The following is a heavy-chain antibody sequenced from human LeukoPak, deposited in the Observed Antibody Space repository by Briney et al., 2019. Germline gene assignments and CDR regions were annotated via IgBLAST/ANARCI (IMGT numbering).Heavy chain of an antibody. V-gene: IGHV4-59*11. Sequence: SETLSLTCTVSNGSMSGRYWSWIRQPPGKGLEWIGYIYYSGSTNYNPSLNSRVPISIDTSKNQFSLKLTSVTAADTAVYYCARDSPPAWGQGTLVTVSS. CDR1: NGSMSGRY. D-gene: IGHD2-2*01. CDR3: ARDSPPA. J-gene: IGHJ4*02. CDR2: IYYSGST.